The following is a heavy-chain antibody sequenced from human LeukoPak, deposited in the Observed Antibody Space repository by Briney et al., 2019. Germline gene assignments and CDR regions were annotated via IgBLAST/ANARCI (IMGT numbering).Heavy chain of an antibody. J-gene: IGHJ4*02. CDR1: GYTFTGYY. CDR3: ARIWFGEASGFDY. V-gene: IGHV1-8*02. Sequence: ASVKVSCKASGYTFTGYYVHWVRQAPGQGLEWMGWMNPNSGNTGYAQKFQGRVTMTRNTSISTAYMELSSLRSEDTAVYYCARIWFGEASGFDYWGQGTLVTVSS. CDR2: MNPNSGNT. D-gene: IGHD3-10*01.